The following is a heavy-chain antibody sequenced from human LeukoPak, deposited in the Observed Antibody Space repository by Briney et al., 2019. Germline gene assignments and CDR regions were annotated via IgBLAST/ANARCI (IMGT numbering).Heavy chain of an antibody. D-gene: IGHD2-2*01. J-gene: IGHJ4*02. Sequence: GGSLRLSCAGSGFTFSRYTFSWVRQAPGKGLEWVAFIRYDGSNKYYADSVKGRFTISRDNSKNTLYLQMNSLRAEDTAVYYCATVVPAATVFDYWGQGTLVTVSS. V-gene: IGHV3-30*02. CDR2: IRYDGSNK. CDR1: GFTFSRYT. CDR3: ATVVPAATVFDY.